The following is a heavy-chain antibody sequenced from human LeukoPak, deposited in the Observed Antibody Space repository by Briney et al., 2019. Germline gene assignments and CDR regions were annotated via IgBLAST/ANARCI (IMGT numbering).Heavy chain of an antibody. CDR2: ISGSGGST. D-gene: IGHD2-2*01. CDR1: GFTFSSYA. Sequence: PGGSLRLSCAASGFTFSSYAMSWVRQAPGKGLEWVSAISGSGGSTYYADSVKGRFTISRDNSKNTLYLQMNSLRAEDTAVYHCAKRRTHIVVVPAAIGAFDIWGQGTMVTVSS. CDR3: AKRRTHIVVVPAAIGAFDI. J-gene: IGHJ3*02. V-gene: IGHV3-23*01.